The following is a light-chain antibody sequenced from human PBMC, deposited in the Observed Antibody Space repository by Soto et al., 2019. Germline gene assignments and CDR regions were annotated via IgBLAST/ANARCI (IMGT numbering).Light chain of an antibody. CDR3: QQYTKWPLT. CDR1: QSVNNN. CDR2: FAS. Sequence: EIVMTQSPATLSVSPGEKATLSCRASQSVNNNLAWYQQKPAQAPRLLIYFASTRATGIPARFSGSGSGTEFSLTISSLQSEDFAVYYCQQYTKWPLTFGGGTKVETK. J-gene: IGKJ4*01. V-gene: IGKV3-15*01.